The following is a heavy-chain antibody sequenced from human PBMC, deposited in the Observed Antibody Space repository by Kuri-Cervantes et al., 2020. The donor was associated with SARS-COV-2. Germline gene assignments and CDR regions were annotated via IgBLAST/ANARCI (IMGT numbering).Heavy chain of an antibody. CDR3: AKDLERWRYYYGMDV. D-gene: IGHD2-15*01. J-gene: IGHJ6*02. V-gene: IGHV3-30*18. CDR2: ISYDGSNK. Sequence: GESLKISCAASGFTFSSYGMHWVRQAPGKGLEWVAVISYDGSNKYYADSVKGRFTISRDNSKNSLYLQMNSLRAEDTALYYCAKDLERWRYYYGMDVWGQGTTVTVSS. CDR1: GFTFSSYG.